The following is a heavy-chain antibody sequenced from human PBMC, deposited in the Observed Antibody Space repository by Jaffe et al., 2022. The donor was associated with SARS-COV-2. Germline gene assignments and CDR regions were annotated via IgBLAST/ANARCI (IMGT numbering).Heavy chain of an antibody. Sequence: QLQLQESGPGLVKPSETLSLSCTVSGGSINSSSYYWGWIRQPPGKGLEWIGSIYYSGFTYYNPSLKSRVTISVDSSKAQFSLKLRSVTAADTAVYYCARHGRGGGYWGQGTLVTVSS. J-gene: IGHJ4*02. CDR1: GGSINSSSYY. V-gene: IGHV4-39*01. CDR3: ARHGRGGGY. CDR2: IYYSGFT. D-gene: IGHD2-15*01.